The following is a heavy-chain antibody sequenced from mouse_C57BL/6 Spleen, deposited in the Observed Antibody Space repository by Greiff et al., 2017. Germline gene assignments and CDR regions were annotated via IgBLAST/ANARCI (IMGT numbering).Heavy chain of an antibody. D-gene: IGHD1-1*01. CDR3: ARPCITTVVAPFDY. J-gene: IGHJ2*01. Sequence: VQLKESGGDLVKPGGSLKLSCAASGFTFSSYGMSWVRQTPDKRLEWVATISSGGSYTYYPDSVKGRFTISRDNAKNTLYLQMSSLKSEDTAMYYCARPCITTVVAPFDYWGQGTTLTVSS. CDR1: GFTFSSYG. CDR2: ISSGGSYT. V-gene: IGHV5-6*01.